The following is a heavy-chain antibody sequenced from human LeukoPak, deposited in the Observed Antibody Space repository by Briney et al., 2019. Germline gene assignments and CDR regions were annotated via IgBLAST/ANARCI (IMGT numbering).Heavy chain of an antibody. V-gene: IGHV4-59*01. D-gene: IGHD5-18*01. CDR3: ARPGGYSSYYYYYLDV. Sequence: SETLSLTCTVSGGSITSYCWSWIRQPPGKGLEWIGYIHYSGSTNYNPSLKSRVTISVDTPKNQFSLKLSSVTAADTAVYYCARPGGYSSYYYYYLDVWGKGTTVTVSS. CDR1: GGSITSYC. CDR2: IHYSGST. J-gene: IGHJ6*03.